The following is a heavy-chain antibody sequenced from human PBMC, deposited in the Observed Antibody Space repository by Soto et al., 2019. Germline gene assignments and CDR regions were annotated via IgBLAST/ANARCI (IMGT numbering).Heavy chain of an antibody. Sequence: QVQLVESGGGVVQPGRSLRLSCTASGFTYNHYSMHWVRQAPGKGLEWVAVISYDGSNQYFADSVKGRFTISRDNSKNTMYLQMNSLRPENTAVYYCARDQVRGTVTIIWGQATLVTVSS. V-gene: IGHV3-30-3*01. CDR2: ISYDGSNQ. D-gene: IGHD4-17*01. CDR1: GFTYNHYS. J-gene: IGHJ4*02. CDR3: ARDQVRGTVTII.